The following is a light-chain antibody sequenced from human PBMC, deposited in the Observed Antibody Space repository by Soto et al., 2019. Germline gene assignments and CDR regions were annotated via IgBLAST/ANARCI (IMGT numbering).Light chain of an antibody. CDR1: QSVSSN. CDR2: GAS. J-gene: IGKJ2*01. Sequence: EIGMPQSPATLSVSPGEIATLSCRASQSVSSNLAWYQQKSGQAPRLLIYGASTRSTGIPARFSGSWSGTAFSLTVSSLQLKDFGVYSGEQDNNWPPYTFGKGTKLEI. V-gene: IGKV3-15*01. CDR3: EQDNNWPPYT.